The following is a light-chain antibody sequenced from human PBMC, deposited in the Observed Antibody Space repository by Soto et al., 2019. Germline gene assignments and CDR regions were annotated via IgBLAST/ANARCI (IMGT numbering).Light chain of an antibody. CDR1: QSVRSNY. CDR2: NSS. J-gene: IGKJ1*01. CDR3: QQYRDLPQT. Sequence: EIVLTQSPGTLSLSPGERAPLSCRASQSVRSNYLAWYQQKPGQAPRLLIYNSSTRATGIPDRFSGSGSGTDFTLTISRLEPEDFALYYCQQYRDLPQTFGQGTQVEIK. V-gene: IGKV3-20*01.